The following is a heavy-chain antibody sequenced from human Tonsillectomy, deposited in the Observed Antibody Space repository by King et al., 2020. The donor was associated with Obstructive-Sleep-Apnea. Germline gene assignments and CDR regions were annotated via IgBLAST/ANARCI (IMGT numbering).Heavy chain of an antibody. D-gene: IGHD3-22*01. Sequence: QLQESGPGLVKPSETLSLTCTVSGYSISSGYYCGWIRQPPGKGLEWIGSIYHSGSTYYNPSLKSRVIISVDTSKNQFSLKLSSVTAADTAVYYCARGRRDYYDSSGYYHPVPVFDYWGQGTLVTVSS. CDR2: IYHSGST. CDR3: ARGRRDYYDSSGYYHPVPVFDY. V-gene: IGHV4-38-2*02. J-gene: IGHJ4*02. CDR1: GYSISSGYY.